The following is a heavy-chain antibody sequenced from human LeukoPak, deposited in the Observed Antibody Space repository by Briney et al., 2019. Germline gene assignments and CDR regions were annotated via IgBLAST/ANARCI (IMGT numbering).Heavy chain of an antibody. V-gene: IGHV3-30*02. Sequence: GGSLRLSCAASGFTVSSNYMSWVRQAPGKGLEWVAFIRYDGNNKYYADSVKGRFTISRDNSKNTLYLQMNSLRAEDTAVYYCAKGLYGDYVGYFDLWGRGTLVTVSS. CDR3: AKGLYGDYVGYFDL. CDR1: GFTVSSNY. CDR2: IRYDGNNK. J-gene: IGHJ2*01. D-gene: IGHD4-17*01.